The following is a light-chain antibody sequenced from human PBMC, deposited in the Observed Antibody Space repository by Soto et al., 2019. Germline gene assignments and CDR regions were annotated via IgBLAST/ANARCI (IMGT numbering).Light chain of an antibody. J-gene: IGKJ1*01. Sequence: EVVMTHSPATLSVSPWEIATLSCKASQSVRNNLVWYLQKPGQAPRPIIYDATTRADDIPARFTGSGSGTEFTLTISSLQSEDFAVYYCQQYHIWPPWTSGQGTKVDIK. CDR2: DAT. V-gene: IGKV3-15*01. CDR3: QQYHIWPPWT. CDR1: QSVRNN.